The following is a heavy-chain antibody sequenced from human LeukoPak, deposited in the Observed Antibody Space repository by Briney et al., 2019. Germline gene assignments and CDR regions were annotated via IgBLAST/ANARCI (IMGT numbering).Heavy chain of an antibody. CDR1: GFTFRSYS. V-gene: IGHV3-48*02. J-gene: IGHJ4*02. D-gene: IGHD2-21*01. CDR2: IRSSSSTI. CDR3: ARSYSFDY. Sequence: GGSLRLSCAASGFTFRSYSMNWVRQAPGQGLEWVSYIRSSSSTIYHADSVKGRFTISRDNAKNSLYLQMNSLRDEDTAVYYCARSYSFDYWGQGTLVTVSS.